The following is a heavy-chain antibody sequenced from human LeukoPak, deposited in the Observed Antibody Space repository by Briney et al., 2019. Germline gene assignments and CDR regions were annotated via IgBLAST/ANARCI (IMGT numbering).Heavy chain of an antibody. V-gene: IGHV1-2*02. CDR3: ARWGYSSDILDY. D-gene: IGHD6-19*01. Sequence: ASVKVSCKASGYTFTGYYMHWVRQAPGQGLEWMGWINPNSGGTNYAQKFQGRVTMTRDTSISTAYMELSRLRSDDTAAYYCARWGYSSDILDYWGQGTLVTVSS. CDR1: GYTFTGYY. CDR2: INPNSGGT. J-gene: IGHJ4*02.